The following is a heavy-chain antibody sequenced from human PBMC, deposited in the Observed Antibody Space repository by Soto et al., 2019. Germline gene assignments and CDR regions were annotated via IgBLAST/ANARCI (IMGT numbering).Heavy chain of an antibody. V-gene: IGHV6-1*01. CDR3: AREADENDAFDI. CDR2: TYYRSRWYN. D-gene: IGHD6-19*01. Sequence: PSQTLSLTCAISGDSVSSNSAAWNWIRLSPSRGLEWLARTYYRSRWYNDYAVSVKSRINIKPDTSKNQFSLQLNSVTPEDTAVYYCAREADENDAFDIWGQGTMVTVSS. J-gene: IGHJ3*02. CDR1: GDSVSSNSAA.